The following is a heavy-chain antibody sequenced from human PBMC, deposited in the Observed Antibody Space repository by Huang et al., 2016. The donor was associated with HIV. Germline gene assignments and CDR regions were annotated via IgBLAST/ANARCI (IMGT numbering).Heavy chain of an antibody. D-gene: IGHD7-27*01. CDR3: AHIGRLGNYYMDV. CDR1: GFSLNHKGVG. V-gene: IGHV2-5*02. Sequence: QITLKESGPTVIKPTQTLTLTCCFSGFSLNHKGVGVGWIRQPPGKVLEWLVLIYWDDVKRFTPSLKNRITITKDTSKNQVVFTMTNLDPMDTGTYYCAHIGRLGNYYMDVWGNGTTVTVSS. J-gene: IGHJ6*03. CDR2: IYWDDVK.